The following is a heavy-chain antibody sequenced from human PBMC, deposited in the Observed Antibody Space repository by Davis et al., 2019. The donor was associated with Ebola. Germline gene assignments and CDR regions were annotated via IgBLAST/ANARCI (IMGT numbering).Heavy chain of an antibody. CDR1: GFTFSSYS. V-gene: IGHV3-21*01. CDR3: ARDQTVATRPYFYYGMDV. CDR2: ISSSSSYI. D-gene: IGHD4-17*01. Sequence: PGGSLRLSCAASGFTFSSYSMNWVRQAPGKGLEWVSSISSSSSYIYYADSVKGRFTISRDNAKNSLFLQMNSLRAEDTAVYYCARDQTVATRPYFYYGMDVWGRGTAVTVSS. J-gene: IGHJ6*02.